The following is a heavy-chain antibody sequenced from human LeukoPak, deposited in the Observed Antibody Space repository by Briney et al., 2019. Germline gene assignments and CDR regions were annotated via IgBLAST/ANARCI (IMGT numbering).Heavy chain of an antibody. Sequence: PGGSLRLSCAASGFIFSTYNIDWVRQAPGKGLEWVSSISSSSSYIYYADSVKGRFTISRDNAKNSLYLQMNSLRAEDTALYYCARAPTTTITAVYAFDIWGQGTMVTVSS. D-gene: IGHD5-12*01. CDR3: ARAPTTTITAVYAFDI. CDR2: ISSSSSYI. J-gene: IGHJ3*02. V-gene: IGHV3-21*04. CDR1: GFIFSTYN.